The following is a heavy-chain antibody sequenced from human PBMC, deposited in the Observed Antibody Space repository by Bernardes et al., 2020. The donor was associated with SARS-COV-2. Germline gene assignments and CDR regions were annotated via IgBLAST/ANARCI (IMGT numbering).Heavy chain of an antibody. D-gene: IGHD2-2*02. J-gene: IGHJ4*02. CDR2: IAYTGSA. CDR1: GGSISGISYY. Sequence: SESLSLTCTVSGGSISGISYYWGWILQPPGKGLEWIGSIAYTGSAYYNPSVKSLLTISVDTSKNQFSLKLSSVTATDTAVYYCANTGGHWGQGTLVTASS. V-gene: IGHV4-39*01. CDR3: ANTGGH.